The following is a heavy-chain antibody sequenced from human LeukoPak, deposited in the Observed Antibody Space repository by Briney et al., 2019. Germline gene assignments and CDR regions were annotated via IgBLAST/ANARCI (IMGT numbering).Heavy chain of an antibody. CDR1: GFTFSSYG. J-gene: IGHJ4*02. Sequence: GRSLRLSCAASGFTFSSYGMHWVRQAPGKGLEWVAVISYDVSSKYYADSVKGRFTISRDNSKNTLYLQMNSLRAEDRAVYYCAKEMGSGGGFDYWGQGPLVTVPS. D-gene: IGHD2-15*01. V-gene: IGHV3-30*18. CDR2: ISYDVSSK. CDR3: AKEMGSGGGFDY.